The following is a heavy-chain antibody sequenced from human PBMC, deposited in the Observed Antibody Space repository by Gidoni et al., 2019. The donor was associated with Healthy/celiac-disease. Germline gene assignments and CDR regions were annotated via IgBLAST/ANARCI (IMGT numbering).Heavy chain of an antibody. V-gene: IGHV4-31*03. CDR1: GGSISSGGYY. D-gene: IGHD2-2*01. Sequence: QVQLQESGPGLVKPSQTLSLTCTVSGGSISSGGYYWSWIRQHPGKGLEWIGYIYYSGSTYYNPSLKSRVTISVDTSKNQFSLKLSSVTAADTAVYYCARDHCSSTSCYAFDYWGQGTLVTVSS. CDR3: ARDHCSSTSCYAFDY. CDR2: IYYSGST. J-gene: IGHJ4*02.